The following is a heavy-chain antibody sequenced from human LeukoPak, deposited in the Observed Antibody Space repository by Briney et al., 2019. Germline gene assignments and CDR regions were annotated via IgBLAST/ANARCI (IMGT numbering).Heavy chain of an antibody. D-gene: IGHD6-13*01. CDR2: INPNSGGT. V-gene: IGHV1-2*02. Sequence: ASVKVSCKASGYTFTGYYMHWVRQAPGQGLEWMGWINPNSGGTNYAQKFQGRVTMTRDTSISTAYMELSRLRSEDTAVYYCARVHEEAAAGTPASFDYWGQGTLVTVSS. CDR3: ARVHEEAAAGTPASFDY. CDR1: GYTFTGYY. J-gene: IGHJ4*02.